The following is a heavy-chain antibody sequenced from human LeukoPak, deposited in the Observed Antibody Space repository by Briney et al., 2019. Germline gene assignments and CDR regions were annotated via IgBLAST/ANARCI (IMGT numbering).Heavy chain of an antibody. D-gene: IGHD6-13*01. CDR1: GGTFSSYA. J-gene: IGHJ5*02. CDR3: ARDYLSSSWSVNWFDP. Sequence: SVKVSCKASGGTFSSYAISWVRQAPGQGLEWMGGIIPIFGTANYAQKFQGRVTITADESTSTAYMELSNLRSEDTAVYYCARDYLSSSWSVNWFDPWGQGTLVTVSS. V-gene: IGHV1-69*13. CDR2: IIPIFGTA.